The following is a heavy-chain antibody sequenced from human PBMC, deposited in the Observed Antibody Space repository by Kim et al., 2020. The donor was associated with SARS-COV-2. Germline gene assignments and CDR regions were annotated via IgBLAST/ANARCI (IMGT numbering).Heavy chain of an antibody. J-gene: IGHJ4*02. D-gene: IGHD2-8*01. Sequence: SETLSLTCAVSGGSISSSNWWSWVRQPPGKGLEWIGEIYHSGSTNYNPSLKSRVTISVDKSKNQFSLKLSSVTAADTAVYYCARDPAPINGPTFFDYWGQGTLVTVSS. CDR2: IYHSGST. CDR3: ARDPAPINGPTFFDY. V-gene: IGHV4-4*02. CDR1: GGSISSSNW.